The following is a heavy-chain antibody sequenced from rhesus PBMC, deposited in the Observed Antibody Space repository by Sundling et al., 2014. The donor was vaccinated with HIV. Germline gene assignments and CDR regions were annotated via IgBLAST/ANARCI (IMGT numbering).Heavy chain of an antibody. J-gene: IGHJ3*01. CDR3: AREIEAAVAFDF. V-gene: IGHV4-169*02. CDR2: IYGSGSST. D-gene: IGHD6-31*01. Sequence: QLQLQESGPGLVKPSETLSVTCAVSGGSISSSYWNWIRQAPGKGLEWIGYIYGSGSSTNYNPSLKSRVTLSVDTSKNQLSLKLSSVTAADTAVYYCAREIEAAVAFDFWGQGLRVTVSS. CDR1: GGSISSSY.